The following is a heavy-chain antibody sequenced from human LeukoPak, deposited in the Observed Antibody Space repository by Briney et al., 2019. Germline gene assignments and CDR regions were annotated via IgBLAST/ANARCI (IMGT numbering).Heavy chain of an antibody. V-gene: IGHV3-9*01. CDR3: AKEGMVRGVLDY. Sequence: GGSLRLSCAASGFTFDDYAMHWVRQAPGKGLEWVSGISWNSGSIGYADSVKGRFTISRDNAKNSLYLQMNSLRAEDTALYYCAKEGMVRGVLDYWGQGTLVTVSS. CDR1: GFTFDDYA. J-gene: IGHJ4*02. D-gene: IGHD3-10*01. CDR2: ISWNSGSI.